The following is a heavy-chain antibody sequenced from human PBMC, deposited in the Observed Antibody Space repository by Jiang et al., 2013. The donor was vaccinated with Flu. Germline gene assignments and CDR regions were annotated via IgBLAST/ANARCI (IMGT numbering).Heavy chain of an antibody. J-gene: IGHJ6*02. CDR2: IIPYIRTT. Sequence: SGAEVKKPGVLCENLLQGFWRHPQELCYQLGCDGPPGQGLEWMGGIIPYIRTTKHAQKFQGRVMITADESTSTAFMELSRLTSEDTAVYYCARDLLAAEGYGYYGMDVWGHGTTVSVSS. CDR3: ARDLLAAEGYGYYGMDV. CDR1: RHPQELC. D-gene: IGHD6-13*01. V-gene: IGHV1-69*01.